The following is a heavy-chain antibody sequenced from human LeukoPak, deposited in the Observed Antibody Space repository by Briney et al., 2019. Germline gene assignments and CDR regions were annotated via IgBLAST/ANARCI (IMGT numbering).Heavy chain of an antibody. CDR1: GYSISSGHY. J-gene: IGHJ4*02. Sequence: SETLSLTCVVSGYSISSGHYWGWIRQPPGKGLEWIGSIYHSGSTYYNPSLNSRVTISVDTSKNQFSLKLSSVTAADTAVYYCARRDYITIMFDYWGQGTQVTVSS. CDR2: IYHSGST. CDR3: ARRDYITIMFDY. D-gene: IGHD3-10*01. V-gene: IGHV4-38-2*01.